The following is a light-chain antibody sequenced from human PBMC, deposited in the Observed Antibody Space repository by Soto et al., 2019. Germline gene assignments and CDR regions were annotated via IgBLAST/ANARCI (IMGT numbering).Light chain of an antibody. CDR1: RSILSNSNNKNY. CDR2: WAS. CDR3: QQNFLFPVPP. J-gene: IGKJ4*01. Sequence: VMTQSPDSLALSLGERATINCRSSRSILSNSNNKNYLAWYQQKPGQPPKLLFSWASTREPGVPDRFSGSGSGTNFPLTISSLQAEDVAVFYCQQNFLFPVPPFGGGTKVEI. V-gene: IGKV4-1*01.